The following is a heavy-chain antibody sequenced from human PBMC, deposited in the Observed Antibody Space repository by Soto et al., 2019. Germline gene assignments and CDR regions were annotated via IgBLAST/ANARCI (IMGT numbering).Heavy chain of an antibody. CDR3: SRLYIGGRALLYGLDF. Sequence: SAKVSCKESRDKKARSCIRWARHENGQGLERMGWSSAHNGDTNYVQKFQGRVTMTTDTSTRTTYMELRSLRYDDTAVYYFSRLYIGGRALLYGLDFLGQGTTVTVSS. CDR1: RDKKARSC. J-gene: IGHJ6*01. V-gene: IGHV1-18*01. CDR2: SSAHNGDT. D-gene: IGHD3-16*01.